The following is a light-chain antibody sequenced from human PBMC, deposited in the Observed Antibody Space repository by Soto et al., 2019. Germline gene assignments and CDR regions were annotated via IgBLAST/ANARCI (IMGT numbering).Light chain of an antibody. J-gene: IGLJ1*01. Sequence: QAVLTQPASVSGSPGPSVTISCTGPLSDIGDSNFISWYQHSPGKAPRLLIYEVNNRPSGVSKRFSGSKAGNTASLTISGLLDDDEADYFCASFRSGTILVFGSGTKVTVL. CDR1: LSDIGDSNF. CDR3: ASFRSGTILV. CDR2: EVN. V-gene: IGLV2-14*01.